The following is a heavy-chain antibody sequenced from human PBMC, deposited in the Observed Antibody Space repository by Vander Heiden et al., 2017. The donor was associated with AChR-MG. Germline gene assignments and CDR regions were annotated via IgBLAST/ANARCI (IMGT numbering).Heavy chain of an antibody. J-gene: IGHJ4*02. Sequence: EVQLLESGGGLVQPGGSLRLSCAASGVTFSSYAMSWVRQAPWKGLEWVSAISGRGCSTYYADSVKGRFTISRDNSKNTLYLQMNSLRAEDTAVYYCAKAPPTYDFWSGYLARLFDYWGQGTLVTVSS. CDR2: ISGRGCST. CDR1: GVTFSSYA. V-gene: IGHV3-23*01. CDR3: AKAPPTYDFWSGYLARLFDY. D-gene: IGHD3-3*01.